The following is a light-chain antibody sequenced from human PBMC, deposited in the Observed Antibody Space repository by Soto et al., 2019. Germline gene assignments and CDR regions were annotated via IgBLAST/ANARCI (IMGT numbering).Light chain of an antibody. CDR2: EVT. CDR3: SSYTTSSTVV. J-gene: IGLJ2*01. Sequence: QSALTQPASVSGSPGQSITISCTGTSSDVGHYNYVSWYQQLPGKAPKLMIYEVTNRPSGVSHRFSGSKSANTASLTISGLQAEDEADYYCSSYTTSSTVVFGGGTKLTVL. CDR1: SSDVGHYNY. V-gene: IGLV2-14*01.